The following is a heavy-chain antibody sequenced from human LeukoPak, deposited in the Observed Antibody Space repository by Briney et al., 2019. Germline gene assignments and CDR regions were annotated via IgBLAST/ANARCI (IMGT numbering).Heavy chain of an antibody. CDR3: ARGLGYSSWFDP. CDR2: IYYSGST. D-gene: IGHD5-18*01. Sequence: PSETLSLTCIVSGGSLSSYYWSWIRQPPGKGLEWIGYIYYSGSTNYNPSLKSRVTISVDTSKNQFSLKLSSVTAADTAVYYCARGLGYSSWFDPWGQGTLVTVSS. J-gene: IGHJ5*02. V-gene: IGHV4-59*01. CDR1: GGSLSSYY.